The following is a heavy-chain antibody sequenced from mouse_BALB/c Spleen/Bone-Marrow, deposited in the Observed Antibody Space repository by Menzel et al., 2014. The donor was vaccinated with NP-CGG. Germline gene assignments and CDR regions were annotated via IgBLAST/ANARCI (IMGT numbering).Heavy chain of an antibody. CDR1: GYTFTTYC. J-gene: IGHJ2*01. Sequence: QVQLQQSGAELAKPGASVKMSCKASGYTFTTYCMHWVKQRPGQGLEWIGYINPSTGYTEYIQKFKDKATLTADKSSSTAYMQLNSLTSEDSSVYYCVLITPVVSDYWGQGTTLTVSS. CDR2: INPSTGYT. D-gene: IGHD1-1*01. V-gene: IGHV1-7*01. CDR3: VLITPVVSDY.